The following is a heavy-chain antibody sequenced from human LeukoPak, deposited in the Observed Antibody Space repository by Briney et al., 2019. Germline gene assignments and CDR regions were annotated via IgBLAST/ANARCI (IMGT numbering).Heavy chain of an antibody. CDR2: INWNGGST. CDR3: AKEYTGTFSPFPSYFDN. J-gene: IGHJ4*02. CDR1: GFTFDDYD. Sequence: PGGSLRLSCAASGFTFDDYDMSWVRQAPGKGLEWVSGINWNGGSTGYADSVKGRFTISRDNSKNTLYLQMNSLRAEDTAIYYCAKEYTGTFSPFPSYFDNWGQGTLVTVSS. D-gene: IGHD1-26*01. V-gene: IGHV3-20*04.